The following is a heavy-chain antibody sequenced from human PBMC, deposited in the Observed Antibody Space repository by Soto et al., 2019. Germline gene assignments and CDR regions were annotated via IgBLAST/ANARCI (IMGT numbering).Heavy chain of an antibody. D-gene: IGHD6-6*01. J-gene: IGHJ6*02. Sequence: LRLSCAASGFTFSSYGMHWVRQAPGKGLEWVAVISYDGSNKYYADSVKGRFTISRDNSKNTLYLQMNSLRAEDTAVYYCAKASIAARYYYYGMDVWGQGTTVTVPS. CDR3: AKASIAARYYYYGMDV. V-gene: IGHV3-30*18. CDR1: GFTFSSYG. CDR2: ISYDGSNK.